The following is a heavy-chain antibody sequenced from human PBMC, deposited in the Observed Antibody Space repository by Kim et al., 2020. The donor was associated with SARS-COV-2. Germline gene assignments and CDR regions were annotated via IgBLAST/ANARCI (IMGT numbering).Heavy chain of an antibody. J-gene: IGHJ4*02. V-gene: IGHV3-30*02. CDR3: AKEKSGSSGYSDY. D-gene: IGHD3-22*01. Sequence: YADSGKGRFTISRDNSKNTLYLQMNSLRAEDTAVYYCAKEKSGSSGYSDYWGQGTLVTVSS.